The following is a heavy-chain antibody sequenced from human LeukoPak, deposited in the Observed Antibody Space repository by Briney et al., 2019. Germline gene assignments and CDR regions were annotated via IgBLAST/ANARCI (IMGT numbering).Heavy chain of an antibody. J-gene: IGHJ4*02. CDR2: ISYDGNNK. Sequence: GALRLSCAASGFTFSSYTMHWVRQAPGKGLEWVAVISYDGNNKYYAESVKGRFTISRDNSKNTLYLQMNSLRAEDTAVYYCAREGGDYWGQGTLVTVSS. D-gene: IGHD3-16*01. CDR1: GFTFSSYT. CDR3: AREGGDY. V-gene: IGHV3-30*04.